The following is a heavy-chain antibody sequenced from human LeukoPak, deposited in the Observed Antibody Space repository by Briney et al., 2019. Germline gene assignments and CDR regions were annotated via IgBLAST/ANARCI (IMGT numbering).Heavy chain of an antibody. V-gene: IGHV1-46*01. Sequence: ASVKVSCKASGYTFTGYYMHWVRQAPGQGLEWMGIINPSGGSTSYAQKFQGRVTMTRDMSTSTVYMELSSLRSEDTAVYCCARAYDSSGYYVWFDPWGQGTLVTVSS. CDR1: GYTFTGYY. D-gene: IGHD3-22*01. CDR3: ARAYDSSGYYVWFDP. CDR2: INPSGGST. J-gene: IGHJ5*02.